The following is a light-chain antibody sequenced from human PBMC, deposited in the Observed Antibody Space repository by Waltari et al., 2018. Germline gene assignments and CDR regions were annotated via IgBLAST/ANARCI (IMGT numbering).Light chain of an antibody. CDR1: QGISSY. J-gene: IGKJ5*01. CDR2: AAS. CDR3: QQYYSYPLT. Sequence: AIRMSQSPSSLSASKGDRVTITCRASQGISSYLAWYQQKPGQAPKRLIYAASTLQSGVPSRFSGSGSGTDFTLTISFLQSEDFATYYCQQYYSYPLTFGQVTRLEIK. V-gene: IGKV1-8*01.